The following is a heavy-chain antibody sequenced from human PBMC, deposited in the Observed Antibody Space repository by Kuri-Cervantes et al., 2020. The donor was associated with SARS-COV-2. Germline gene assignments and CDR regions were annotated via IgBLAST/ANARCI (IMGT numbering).Heavy chain of an antibody. D-gene: IGHD2-2*02. CDR1: GFTFSSYW. J-gene: IGHJ5*02. CDR2: IYYSGST. CDR3: ARVAPGQSIVVVPAAIGSWFDP. Sequence: GSLRLSCAASGFTFSSYWMHWVRQAPGKGLEWIGYIYYSGSTNYNPSLKSRVTISVDTSKNQFSLKLSSVTAADTAVYYCARVAPGQSIVVVPAAIGSWFDPWGQGTLVTVSS. V-gene: IGHV4-59*01.